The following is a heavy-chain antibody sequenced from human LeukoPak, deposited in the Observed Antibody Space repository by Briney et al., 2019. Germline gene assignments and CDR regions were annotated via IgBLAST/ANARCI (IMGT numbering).Heavy chain of an antibody. Sequence: GASVKVSCKASGYTFTSYAMHWVRQAPGQRLEWMGWINAGNGNTKYSQEFQGRVTITRDTSASTAYMELSSLRSEDMAVYYCARTDTIVGATPSEYWGQGTLVTVSS. V-gene: IGHV1-3*03. CDR3: ARTDTIVGATPSEY. CDR2: INAGNGNT. CDR1: GYTFTSYA. D-gene: IGHD1-26*01. J-gene: IGHJ4*02.